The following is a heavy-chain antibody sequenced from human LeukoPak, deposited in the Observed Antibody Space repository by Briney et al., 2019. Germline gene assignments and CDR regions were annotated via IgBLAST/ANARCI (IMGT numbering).Heavy chain of an antibody. CDR1: GYTFTSYD. CDR2: MNPNSGNT. D-gene: IGHD3-22*01. V-gene: IGHV1-8*03. Sequence: ASVKVSCKASGYTFTSYDINWVRQATGQGLEWMGWMNPNSGNTGYAQKFQGRVTITRNTSISTAYMELSSLRSEDTAVYYCARHSPAVGYYDSSGYYSWLDPWGQGTLVTVSS. J-gene: IGHJ5*02. CDR3: ARHSPAVGYYDSSGYYSWLDP.